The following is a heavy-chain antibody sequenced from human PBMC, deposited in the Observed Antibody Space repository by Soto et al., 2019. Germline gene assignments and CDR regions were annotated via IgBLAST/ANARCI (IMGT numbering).Heavy chain of an antibody. CDR2: ISSSSSYI. D-gene: IGHD6-19*01. CDR3: ARDYSSGWYGVDY. CDR1: GFTFSSYS. V-gene: IGHV3-21*01. Sequence: GGSLRLSCAASGFTFSSYSMNWVRQAPGKGLEWVSSISSSSSYIYYADSVKGRFTISRDNAKNSLYLQMNSLRAEDTAVYYCARDYSSGWYGVDYWGQGTLVPVSS. J-gene: IGHJ4*02.